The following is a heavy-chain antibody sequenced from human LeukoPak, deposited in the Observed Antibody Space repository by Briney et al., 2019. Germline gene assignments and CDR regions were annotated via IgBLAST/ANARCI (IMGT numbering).Heavy chain of an antibody. J-gene: IGHJ4*02. CDR1: GFTVSSNY. Sequence: GGSLRLSCAASGFTVSSNYMSWVRQAPGKGLEWVSVIYSGGSTIYYADSVKGRFTISRDKAENSLYLQMNSLRVEDTAVYYCARGPKVARALFFDYWGQGTLVTVSS. CDR2: IYSGGSTI. CDR3: ARGPKVARALFFDY. V-gene: IGHV3-48*01. D-gene: IGHD2-15*01.